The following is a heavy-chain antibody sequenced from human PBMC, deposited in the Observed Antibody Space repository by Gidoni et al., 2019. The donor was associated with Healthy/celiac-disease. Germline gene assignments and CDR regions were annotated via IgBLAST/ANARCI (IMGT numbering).Heavy chain of an antibody. CDR1: GFTFDDYA. CDR3: AKGDYGDYFAY. J-gene: IGHJ4*02. D-gene: IGHD4-17*01. V-gene: IGHV3-9*01. CDR2: ISWNSGSI. Sequence: EVQLGESGGGWLQPGRPLRLSCAASGFTFDDYAMHWVRQAPGRGLGWVSGISWNSGSIGYADSVKGRFTISRDNAKNSLYLQMNSLRAEDTALYYCAKGDYGDYFAYWGQGTLVTVSS.